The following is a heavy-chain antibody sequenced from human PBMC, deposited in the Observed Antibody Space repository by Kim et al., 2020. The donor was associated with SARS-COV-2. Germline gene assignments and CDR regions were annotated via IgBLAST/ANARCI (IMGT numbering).Heavy chain of an antibody. CDR3: ARGADL. CDR1: EISIAASY. V-gene: IGHV3-7*01. J-gene: IGHJ5*02. CDR2: LDPDGSVE. Sequence: GGSLRLSCGASEISIAASYMNWVRQAPGKGLEWVANLDPDGSVENYVDSVRGRFTISRDNAKNSLYLQMNSLRVEDTAVYYCARGADLWGQGTLVTVSS.